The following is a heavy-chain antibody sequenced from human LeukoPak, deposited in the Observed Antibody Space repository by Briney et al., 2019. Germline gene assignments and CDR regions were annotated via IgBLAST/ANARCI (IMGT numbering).Heavy chain of an antibody. D-gene: IGHD7-27*01. Sequence: SETLSLTCTVSGGSISNYYWSWIRQPPGKGLEWIGYIYYSGSTNYNPSLKSRVTISVDTSKNQFSLKLSSVTAADTAVYYCARFNWGLFDYWGQGTLVTVSS. J-gene: IGHJ4*02. CDR1: GGSISNYY. CDR2: IYYSGST. CDR3: ARFNWGLFDY. V-gene: IGHV4-59*01.